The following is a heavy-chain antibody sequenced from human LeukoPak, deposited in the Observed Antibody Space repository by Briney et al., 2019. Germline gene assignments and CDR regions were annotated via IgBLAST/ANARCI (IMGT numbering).Heavy chain of an antibody. CDR3: ARGPYYYDSSCYYFYAFDI. Sequence: SETLSLTCAVYGGSFSGYYWSWIRQPPGKGLEWIGEINHSGSTNYNPSLKSRVTISVDTSKNQFSLKLSSVTAADTAVYYCARGPYYYDSSCYYFYAFDIWGQGTMVTVSS. V-gene: IGHV4-34*01. J-gene: IGHJ3*02. D-gene: IGHD3-22*01. CDR2: INHSGST. CDR1: GGSFSGYY.